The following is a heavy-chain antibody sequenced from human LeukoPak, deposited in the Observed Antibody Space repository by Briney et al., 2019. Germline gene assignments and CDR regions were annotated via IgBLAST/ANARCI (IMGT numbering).Heavy chain of an antibody. J-gene: IGHJ4*02. CDR2: IYSGGST. D-gene: IGHD5-24*01. V-gene: IGHV3-53*01. CDR1: GFTVSSNY. CDR3: ARSGEMATIMGD. Sequence: GGSLRLSCAASGFTVSSNYMSWVRQAPGKGLEWVSVIYSGGSTYYADSVKGRFTISRDNSKNTLYLQMNGLRAEDTAVYYCARSGEMATIMGDWGQGTLVTVSS.